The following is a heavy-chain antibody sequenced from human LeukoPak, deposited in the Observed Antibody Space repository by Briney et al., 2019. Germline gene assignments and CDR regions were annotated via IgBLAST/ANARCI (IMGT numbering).Heavy chain of an antibody. V-gene: IGHV1-2*02. CDR1: GYTFTNYL. D-gene: IGHD2-2*01. Sequence: GASVKVSCKASGYTFTNYLLHWVRQAPGQGLEWMGWINPNSGGTNYAQKFQGRVTMTRDTSISTAYMELSRLRSDDTAVYYCARAYCSSTSCYGPDDYWGQGTLVTVSS. CDR3: ARAYCSSTSCYGPDDY. J-gene: IGHJ4*02. CDR2: INPNSGGT.